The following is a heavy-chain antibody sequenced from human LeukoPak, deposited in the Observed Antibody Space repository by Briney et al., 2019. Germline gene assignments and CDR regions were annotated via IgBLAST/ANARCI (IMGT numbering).Heavy chain of an antibody. D-gene: IGHD6-19*01. CDR3: AEGIAVALAFDI. V-gene: IGHV1-69*02. CDR2: IIPILGIA. J-gene: IGHJ3*02. Sequence: ASVKVSCKASGGTFSSYTISWVRQAPGQGLEWMGRIIPILGIANYAQKFQGRVTITADKSTSTAYMELSSLRSEDTAVYYCAEGIAVALAFDIWGQGTMVTVSS. CDR1: GGTFSSYT.